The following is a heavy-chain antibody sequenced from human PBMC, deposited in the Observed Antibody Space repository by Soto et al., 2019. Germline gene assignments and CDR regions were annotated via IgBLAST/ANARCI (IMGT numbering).Heavy chain of an antibody. CDR2: IKQDGSEK. Sequence: GGSLRLSCAASGFTFSSYWMSWVRQAPGKGLEWVANIKQDGSEKYYVDSVKGRFIISRDNAKNSLYLQMNSLIAEDTAVYYCARDTGKPFYYGSGSYYKWDYYYYYMDVWGKGTTVTVSS. J-gene: IGHJ6*03. D-gene: IGHD3-10*01. CDR3: ARDTGKPFYYGSGSYYKWDYYYYYMDV. V-gene: IGHV3-7*01. CDR1: GFTFSSYW.